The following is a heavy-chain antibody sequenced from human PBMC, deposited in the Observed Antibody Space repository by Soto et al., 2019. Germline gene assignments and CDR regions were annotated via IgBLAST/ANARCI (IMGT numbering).Heavy chain of an antibody. Sequence: PSETLSLTCTVSGGSISSYYWSWIRQPPGKGLEWIGYIYYSGSTNYNPSLKSRVTISVDTSKNQFSLKLSSVTAADTAVYYCARDQGDYGGNDWFDPWGQGTLVTVSS. V-gene: IGHV4-59*01. D-gene: IGHD4-17*01. CDR2: IYYSGST. CDR3: ARDQGDYGGNDWFDP. CDR1: GGSISSYY. J-gene: IGHJ5*02.